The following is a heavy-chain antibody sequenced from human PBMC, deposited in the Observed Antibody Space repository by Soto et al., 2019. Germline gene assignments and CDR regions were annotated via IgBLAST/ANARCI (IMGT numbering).Heavy chain of an antibody. D-gene: IGHD3-22*01. CDR1: GGSISSSSYY. CDR2: IYYSGST. CDR3: ARHSSGYHVQVHAFDI. Sequence: SETLSLTCTVSGGSISSSSYYWGWIRQPPGKGLEWIGSIYYSGSTYYNPSLKSRVTISVDTSKNQFSLKLSSVTAADTVVYYCARHSSGYHVQVHAFDIWGQGTMVTVSS. J-gene: IGHJ3*02. V-gene: IGHV4-39*01.